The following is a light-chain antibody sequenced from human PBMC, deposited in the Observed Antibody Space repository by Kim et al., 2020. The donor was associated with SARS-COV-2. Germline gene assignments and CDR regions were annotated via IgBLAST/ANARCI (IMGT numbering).Light chain of an antibody. CDR2: EDN. Sequence: NFMLTHPHSVSESPGKTVTISCTRSSGNIANNYVQWYQQRPGSAPTTVIYEDNQRPSGVPDRFSGSIDSSSNSASLTISGLKTEDEADYYCQSYDGSPSWVCGGGTQLTVL. CDR3: QSYDGSPSWV. CDR1: SGNIANNY. V-gene: IGLV6-57*03. J-gene: IGLJ3*02.